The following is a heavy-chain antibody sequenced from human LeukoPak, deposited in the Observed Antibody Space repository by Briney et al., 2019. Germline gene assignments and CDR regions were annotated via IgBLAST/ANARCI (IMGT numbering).Heavy chain of an antibody. V-gene: IGHV5-51*01. D-gene: IGHD6-13*01. CDR1: GYSFTSYW. Sequence: GESLKISCKGSGYSFTSYWIGWVRQMPGKGLEWMRIIYSGDSDTRYSPSFQGQVTISADKSISTAYLQWSSLKASDTAMYYCARQRASGYSSSWYDSDWFDPWGQGTLVTVSS. J-gene: IGHJ5*02. CDR2: IYSGDSDT. CDR3: ARQRASGYSSSWYDSDWFDP.